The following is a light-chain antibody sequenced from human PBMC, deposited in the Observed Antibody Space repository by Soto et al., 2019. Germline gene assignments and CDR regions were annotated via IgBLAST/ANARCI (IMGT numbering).Light chain of an antibody. CDR2: EGS. CDR3: CSYASSKFYA. Sequence: QSVLTLPAAVSGSPGQSITISCTGISSDVGSYNHVSWYQQHPGKAPKLMIYEGSERPSGVSNRFSGSKSGNTASLTISGLPAEDEADYSCCSYASSKFYAFATGNKVTVL. CDR1: SSDVGSYNH. J-gene: IGLJ1*01. V-gene: IGLV2-23*01.